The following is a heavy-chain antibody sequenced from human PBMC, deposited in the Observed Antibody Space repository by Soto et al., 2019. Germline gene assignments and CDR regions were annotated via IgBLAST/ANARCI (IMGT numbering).Heavy chain of an antibody. Sequence: DVQLVESGGGLVQPGRSLRLSCAASGFTFDDYAMHWVRQAPGKGLEWVSGISWNGGTIGYADSVKGRFTISRDNAKNSVYLQMSSLRAEDTALYYCARDGDVAVAGRSLSWGQGALVTVSS. J-gene: IGHJ5*02. V-gene: IGHV3-9*01. D-gene: IGHD6-19*01. CDR3: ARDGDVAVAGRSLS. CDR1: GFTFDDYA. CDR2: ISWNGGTI.